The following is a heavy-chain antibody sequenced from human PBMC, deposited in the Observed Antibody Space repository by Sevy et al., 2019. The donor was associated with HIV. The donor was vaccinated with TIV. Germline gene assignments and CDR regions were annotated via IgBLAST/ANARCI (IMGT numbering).Heavy chain of an antibody. D-gene: IGHD2-15*01. Sequence: GGSLRLSCAASGFIFSNYYMTWVRQAPGKGLEWVSYISDRSDTISYADSVKGRFTISRDNTKNALYLQMSSLRGEDTAVYYCARVGDRYWSGGSCYYGYFFDFWGQGTLVTVSS. CDR1: GFIFSNYY. CDR2: ISDRSDTI. CDR3: ARVGDRYWSGGSCYYGYFFDF. V-gene: IGHV3-48*01. J-gene: IGHJ4*02.